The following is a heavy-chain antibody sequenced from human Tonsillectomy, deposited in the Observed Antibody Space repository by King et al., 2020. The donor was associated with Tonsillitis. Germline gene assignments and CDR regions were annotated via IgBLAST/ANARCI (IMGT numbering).Heavy chain of an antibody. J-gene: IGHJ4*02. D-gene: IGHD3-16*01. CDR2: IKSNTDGGTT. CDR1: GFTFTDAY. V-gene: IGHV3-15*07. Sequence: VQLVESGGGLVKPGGSLRLSCAASGFTFTDAYMNWVRQAPGKGLEWVGRIKSNTDGGTTEYAAPGKRRFSISRDDSKSTLYLQMNSLKIEDTAFYYCQSGSIWGIHYWGQGALVTVSS. CDR3: QSGSIWGIHY.